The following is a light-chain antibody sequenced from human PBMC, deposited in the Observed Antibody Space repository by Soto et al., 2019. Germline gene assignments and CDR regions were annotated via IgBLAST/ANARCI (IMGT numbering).Light chain of an antibody. J-gene: IGLJ2*01. V-gene: IGLV2-8*01. Sequence: QSALTQPPSVSGSPGQSVTISCTGTSSDVGAYNYVSWYQHHPGKPPKLMIYEVSKRPSGVPDRFSGSKSGNTASLTVSRLQAEDEADYYCSSYAGSNNFVVFGGGTKVTVL. CDR1: SSDVGAYNY. CDR2: EVS. CDR3: SSYAGSNNFVV.